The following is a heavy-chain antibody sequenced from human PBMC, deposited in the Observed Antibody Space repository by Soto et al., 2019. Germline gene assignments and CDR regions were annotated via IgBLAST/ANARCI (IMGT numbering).Heavy chain of an antibody. Sequence: GGSLRLSCATSGFTFSSYEMNWVRQAPGKGLEWVSYISSSGSTIYYADSVKGRFTISRDNAKNSLYLQMDSLRAEDTAVYYCARDQEAGSFFPYYYGMDVWGQGTTVPVSS. CDR3: ARDQEAGSFFPYYYGMDV. V-gene: IGHV3-48*03. J-gene: IGHJ6*02. CDR2: ISSSGSTI. D-gene: IGHD6-13*01. CDR1: GFTFSSYE.